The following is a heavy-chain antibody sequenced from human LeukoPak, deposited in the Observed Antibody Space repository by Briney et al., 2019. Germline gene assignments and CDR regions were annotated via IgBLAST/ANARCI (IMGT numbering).Heavy chain of an antibody. D-gene: IGHD1-26*01. CDR3: ARGAKRYYVYYYYMDV. CDR2: IYHSGST. Sequence: SETLSLTCTVSGYSISSGYYWGWIRQPPGKGLEWIGSIYHSGSTYYNPSLKSRVTISVDTSKNQFSLKLSSVTAADTAVYYCARGAKRYYVYYYYMDVWGKGTTVTVSS. V-gene: IGHV4-38-2*02. CDR1: GYSISSGYY. J-gene: IGHJ6*03.